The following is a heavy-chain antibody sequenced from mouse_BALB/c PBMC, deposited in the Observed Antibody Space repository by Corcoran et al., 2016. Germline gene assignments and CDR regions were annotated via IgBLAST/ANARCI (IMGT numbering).Heavy chain of an antibody. D-gene: IGHD2-4*01. J-gene: IGHJ1*01. CDR3: ARDYYDGYFVV. Sequence: QIQLVQSGPELKKPGETVRISCKASGYTFTTAGMQWVQKMPGKGLKWIGWINTHSGVPKYAEDFKGRFAFSLETSASTAYLQISNLKNEDTATDFCARDYYDGYFVVWGAGTTVTVSS. CDR2: INTHSGVP. CDR1: GYTFTTAG. V-gene: IGHV9-4*02.